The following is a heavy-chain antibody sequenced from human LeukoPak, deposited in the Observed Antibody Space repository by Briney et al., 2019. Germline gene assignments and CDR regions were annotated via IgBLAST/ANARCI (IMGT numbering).Heavy chain of an antibody. D-gene: IGHD2-15*01. CDR2: IYYSGST. Sequence: SETLPLTCAVSGGSISSGGYSWSWIRQPPGKGLEWIGYIYYSGSTNYNPSLKSRVTISVDTSKNQFSLKLSSVTAADTAVYYCAGSRGVLLEYYFDYWGQGPLVTVSS. V-gene: IGHV4-61*08. CDR1: GGSISSGGYS. CDR3: AGSRGVLLEYYFDY. J-gene: IGHJ4*02.